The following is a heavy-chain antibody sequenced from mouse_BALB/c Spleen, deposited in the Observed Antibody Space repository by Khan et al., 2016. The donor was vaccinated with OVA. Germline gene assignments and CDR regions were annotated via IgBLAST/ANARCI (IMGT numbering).Heavy chain of an antibody. CDR2: IWAGGST. J-gene: IGHJ2*01. CDR3: ARLEDR. CDR1: GFSLTSYG. Sequence: QVQLKESGPGLVAPSPSLSITCTVSGFSLTSYGVHWVRQPPGKGLEWLGVIWAGGSTNYNSALMSRQSIRTDNSKCQVFLKMSSLQTDDTAMYYYARLEDRWGQGTTLTVSS. V-gene: IGHV2-9*02.